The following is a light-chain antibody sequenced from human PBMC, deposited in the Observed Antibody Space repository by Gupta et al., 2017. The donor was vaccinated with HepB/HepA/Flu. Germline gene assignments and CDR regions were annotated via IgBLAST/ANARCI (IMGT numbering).Light chain of an antibody. Sequence: QSVLTQPPSVSAAPGQKVTISCSGSSPNIGNNYVSWYQQLPGTAPTLLIYENNKRPSGIPDRFSGSKSGTSATLGITGLQTGDEADYYCGTWDSSLSAVVFGGGTKLTVL. CDR1: SPNIGNNY. CDR3: GTWDSSLSAVV. CDR2: ENN. V-gene: IGLV1-51*02. J-gene: IGLJ2*01.